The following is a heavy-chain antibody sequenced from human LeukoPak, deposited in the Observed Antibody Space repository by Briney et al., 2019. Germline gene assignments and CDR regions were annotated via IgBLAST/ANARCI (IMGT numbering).Heavy chain of an antibody. Sequence: PGGSLRLSCVASGFTFTRYWMAWARQTPGKGLEWLADIKDDGSGEYYVDSVKGRFTISRDNAKKSLYLQMNSLRAEDTAVYYCARDFGPSTAAWGAFDIWAQGTMVIVSS. J-gene: IGHJ3*02. D-gene: IGHD6-6*01. CDR2: IKDDGSGE. V-gene: IGHV3-7*01. CDR3: ARDFGPSTAAWGAFDI. CDR1: GFTFTRYW.